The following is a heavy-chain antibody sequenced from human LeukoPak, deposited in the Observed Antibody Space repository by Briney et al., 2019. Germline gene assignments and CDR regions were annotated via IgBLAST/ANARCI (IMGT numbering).Heavy chain of an antibody. CDR2: IYYRGNT. CDR3: VRIYGDYGGDFDY. Sequence: PSETLSLTCTVSGDSISSSRHYWGWIRQPPGKGLQWVGSIYYRGNTYYNPSLKSRVTISVDTSKNQFSLKLSSVTAADTAVYYCVRIYGDYGGDFDYWGQGTLVTVSS. CDR1: GDSISSSRHY. J-gene: IGHJ4*02. V-gene: IGHV4-39*07. D-gene: IGHD4-17*01.